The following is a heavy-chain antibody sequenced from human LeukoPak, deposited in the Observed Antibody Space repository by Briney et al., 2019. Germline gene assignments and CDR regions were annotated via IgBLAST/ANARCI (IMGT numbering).Heavy chain of an antibody. V-gene: IGHV3-64*01. CDR1: GFTFSSYT. D-gene: IGHD6-19*01. J-gene: IGHJ4*02. CDR3: RAVAGTWALGY. CDR2: ISSNGGTT. Sequence: GGSLRLSCAASGFTFSSYTMHWVRQAPGKGLEYVSVISSNGGTTYYANSVKGRFTISRDNPKNTLYLQMGSLRVEDMAVYYCRAVAGTWALGYWGQGTLVTVSS.